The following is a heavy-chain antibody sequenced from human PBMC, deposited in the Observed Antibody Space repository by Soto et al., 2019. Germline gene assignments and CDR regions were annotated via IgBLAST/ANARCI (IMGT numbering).Heavy chain of an antibody. CDR3: ARDNDRLQLGGNYYYILDV. D-gene: IGHD4-4*01. CDR1: GGTFSSSA. CDR2: IIPLFRTP. V-gene: IGHV1-69*12. J-gene: IGHJ6*02. Sequence: QVQLVQSGAEMKEPGSSVKVSCKTSGGTFSSSAISWLRQAPGQGLEWMGGIIPLFRTPDYAQKFQGIVTNAADEPTRTSYMELSSLRSEATAVYYCARDNDRLQLGGNYYYILDVWGQWTTITVSS.